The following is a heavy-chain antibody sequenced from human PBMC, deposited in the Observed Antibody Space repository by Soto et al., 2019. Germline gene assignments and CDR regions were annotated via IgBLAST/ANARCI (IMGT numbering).Heavy chain of an antibody. CDR1: GGSISSSGYY. V-gene: IGHV4-39*01. CDR3: AGGHCSSTSCSTGITGTTGFDY. Sequence: PSETLSLTCTVSGGSISSSGYYWGWIRQPPGKGLEWIGTISYSGSTYYNPSLKSRVTMSGDTSNNQFSLKLSSVTAADTAVYYCAGGHCSSTSCSTGITGTTGFDYWGQGTLVTFSS. J-gene: IGHJ4*02. D-gene: IGHD2-2*02. CDR2: ISYSGST.